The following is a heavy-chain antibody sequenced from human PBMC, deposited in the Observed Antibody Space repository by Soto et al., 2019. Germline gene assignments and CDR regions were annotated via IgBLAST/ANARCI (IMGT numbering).Heavy chain of an antibody. Sequence: QVQLVESGGGVVQPGRSLRLACAASGFTFSSYGMHWVRQAPGKGLEWVAVIWYDGSNKYYADSVKGRFTISRDKSKNTLYLQMNSLRAEDTAVYYCPRDYDRSCSGGSCSKADYWGQGTLVTVSS. CDR1: GFTFSSYG. CDR3: PRDYDRSCSGGSCSKADY. D-gene: IGHD2-15*01. J-gene: IGHJ4*02. V-gene: IGHV3-33*01. CDR2: IWYDGSNK.